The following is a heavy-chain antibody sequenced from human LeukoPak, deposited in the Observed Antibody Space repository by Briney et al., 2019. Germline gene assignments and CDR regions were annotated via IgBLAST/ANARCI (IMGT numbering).Heavy chain of an antibody. Sequence: GGSLRLSCVVSGFTFSSYWMHWVRQAPGKGLVWVSRINSDGSTANYANSVKGRFTISRGNAKNTLYLQMNSLTGDDTAMYYCTRAGLYRHDYWGQGTLVTVSS. CDR2: INSDGSTA. D-gene: IGHD3-16*02. CDR1: GFTFSSYW. V-gene: IGHV3-74*01. J-gene: IGHJ4*02. CDR3: TRAGLYRHDY.